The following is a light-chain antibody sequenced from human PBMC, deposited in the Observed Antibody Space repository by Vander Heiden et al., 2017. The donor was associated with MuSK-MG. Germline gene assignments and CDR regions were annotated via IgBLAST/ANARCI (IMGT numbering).Light chain of an antibody. J-gene: IGKJ1*01. V-gene: IGKV1-39*01. CDR1: QKIAKY. Sequence: DIPMTQSPSSLSASVGDRVTITCRAGQKIAKYLNWYQQKPGEAPKLLIYAASSLQVGVPSRFSGSGSGTDFILTITSLQPEDFATYYCQQRDNTLGTFGQGTKVEIK. CDR3: QQRDNTLGT. CDR2: AAS.